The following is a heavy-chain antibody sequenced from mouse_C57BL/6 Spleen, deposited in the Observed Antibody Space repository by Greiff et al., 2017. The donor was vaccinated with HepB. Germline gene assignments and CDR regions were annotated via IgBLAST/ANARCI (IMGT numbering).Heavy chain of an antibody. Sequence: VQLQQSGPGMVKPSQSLSLTCTVTGYSITSGYDWHWIRHFPGNTLEWMGYISYSGSTNYNPSLKSRISITHDTSKNHFFLKLNSVTTEDTATYYCVCLGYDYSYWGQGTTLTVSS. D-gene: IGHD2-4*01. V-gene: IGHV3-1*01. CDR1: GYSITSGYD. CDR2: ISYSGST. CDR3: VCLGYDYSY. J-gene: IGHJ2*01.